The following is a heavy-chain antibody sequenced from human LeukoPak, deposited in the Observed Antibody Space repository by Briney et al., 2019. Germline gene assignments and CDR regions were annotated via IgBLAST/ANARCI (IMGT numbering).Heavy chain of an antibody. CDR3: AAEHEKVDYRSTWFDP. J-gene: IGHJ5*02. CDR1: ESTLTELS. D-gene: IGHD4/OR15-4a*01. CDR2: FDPEDGET. Sequence: ASVKVSCKVSESTLTELSMHWVRQAPGKGLEGMGGFDPEDGETFYAQDFQGRVIMTEDTSTDTAYMELSSLRSEDTAVYYCAAEHEKVDYRSTWFDPWGQGTLVTVSS. V-gene: IGHV1-24*01.